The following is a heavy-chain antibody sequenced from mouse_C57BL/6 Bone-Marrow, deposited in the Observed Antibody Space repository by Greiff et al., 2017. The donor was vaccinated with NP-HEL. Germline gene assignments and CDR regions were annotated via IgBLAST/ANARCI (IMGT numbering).Heavy chain of an antibody. D-gene: IGHD2-3*01. CDR2: IHPNSGST. CDR3: AWDGYYPFAY. Sequence: QVQLQQPGAELVKPGASVTLSCKASGYTFTSYWMHWVKQRPGQGLEWIGMIHPNSGSTNYNEKFKSKATLTVDKSSSTAYMQLSSLTSEDSAVYYCAWDGYYPFAYWGQGTLVTVSA. V-gene: IGHV1-64*01. CDR1: GYTFTSYW. J-gene: IGHJ3*01.